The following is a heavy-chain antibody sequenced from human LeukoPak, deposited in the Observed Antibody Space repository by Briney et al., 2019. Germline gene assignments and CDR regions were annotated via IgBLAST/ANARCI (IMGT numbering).Heavy chain of an antibody. J-gene: IGHJ4*02. D-gene: IGHD3-10*01. Sequence: FQGWVTITRDTSASTAYMELSSLRSEDTAVYYCARDMVRGVPDYWGQGTLVTVSS. CDR3: ARDMVRGVPDY. V-gene: IGHV1-3*01.